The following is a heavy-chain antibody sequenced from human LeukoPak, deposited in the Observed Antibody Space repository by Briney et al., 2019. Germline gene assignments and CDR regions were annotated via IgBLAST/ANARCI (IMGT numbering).Heavy chain of an antibody. CDR3: AKDLGVSSWSYGVDV. V-gene: IGHV3-23*01. J-gene: IGHJ6*02. CDR2: IRDSGGKT. D-gene: IGHD6-13*01. CDR1: GLTFSSYA. Sequence: GGSLRLSCAASGLTFSSYAMSWVRQTQGKGLEWVSTIRDSGGKTYYADSVKGWFTISRDNSKNTLYLQMNSLRAEDTAVYYCAKDLGVSSWSYGVDVWGQGTTVTVSS.